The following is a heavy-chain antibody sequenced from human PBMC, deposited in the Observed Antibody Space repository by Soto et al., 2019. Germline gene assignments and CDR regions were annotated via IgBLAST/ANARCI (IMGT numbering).Heavy chain of an antibody. J-gene: IGHJ4*02. Sequence: GASMKVSCKASGGTFSSYAISWVRQAPGQGLEWMGGIIPIFGTANYAQKFQGRVTITADESTSTAYMELSSLRSEDTAVYYCASVLATDYMFDYWGQGTLVTVSS. D-gene: IGHD4-4*01. V-gene: IGHV1-69*13. CDR1: GGTFSSYA. CDR3: ASVLATDYMFDY. CDR2: IIPIFGTA.